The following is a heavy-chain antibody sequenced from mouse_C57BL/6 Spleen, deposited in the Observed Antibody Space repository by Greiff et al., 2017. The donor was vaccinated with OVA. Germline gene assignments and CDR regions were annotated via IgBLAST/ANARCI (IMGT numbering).Heavy chain of an antibody. J-gene: IGHJ2*01. CDR1: GYTFTSYG. D-gene: IGHD3-2*02. V-gene: IGHV1-81*01. CDR3: ASHRLDSSGPFDY. Sequence: QVQLKESGAELARPGASVKLSCKASGYTFTSYGISWVKQRTGQGLEWIGEIYPRSGNTYYNEKFKGKATLTADKSSSTAYMELRSLTSEDSTVYFCASHRLDSSGPFDYWGKGTTLTVSS. CDR2: IYPRSGNT.